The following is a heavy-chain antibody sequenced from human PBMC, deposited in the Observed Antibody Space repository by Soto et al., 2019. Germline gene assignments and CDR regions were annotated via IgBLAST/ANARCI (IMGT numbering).Heavy chain of an antibody. Sequence: PGGSLRLSCAASGFTFSSYSTNWVRQAPGKGLEWVSSISSSGHYIYYAASVKGRFTISRDNAKNSLYLQMNSLRAEDTAMYYCAILTGSPSWGQGTMVTVSS. J-gene: IGHJ3*01. CDR3: AILTGSPS. CDR2: ISSSGHYI. V-gene: IGHV3-21*01. D-gene: IGHD7-27*01. CDR1: GFTFSSYS.